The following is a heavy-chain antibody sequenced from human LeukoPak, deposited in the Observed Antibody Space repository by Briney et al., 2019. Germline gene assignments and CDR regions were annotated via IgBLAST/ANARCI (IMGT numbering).Heavy chain of an antibody. Sequence: GASVKVSCKASGYTFTSYYMHWVRQAPGQGLEWMGIISPSGGSTSYAQKFQGRVTMTRDTSISTAYMELSRLRSDDTAVYYCARDAAPKLLGYCSSTSCPSMDVWGQGTTVTVSS. J-gene: IGHJ6*02. D-gene: IGHD2-2*01. CDR3: ARDAAPKLLGYCSSTSCPSMDV. CDR1: GYTFTSYY. CDR2: ISPSGGST. V-gene: IGHV1-46*01.